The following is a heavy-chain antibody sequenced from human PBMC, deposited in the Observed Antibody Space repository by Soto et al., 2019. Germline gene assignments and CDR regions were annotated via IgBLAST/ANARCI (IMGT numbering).Heavy chain of an antibody. CDR1: GFTFGDYA. J-gene: IGHJ4*02. CDR2: IRSKAYGGTT. D-gene: IGHD6-6*01. V-gene: IGHV3-49*03. Sequence: GGSLRLSCTASGFTFGDYAMSWFRQAPGKGLEWVGFIRSKAYGGTTEYAASVKGRFTISRDDSKSIAYLQMNSLKTEDTAVYYCTRSSSSGRSDYWGQGTLVTVSS. CDR3: TRSSSSGRSDY.